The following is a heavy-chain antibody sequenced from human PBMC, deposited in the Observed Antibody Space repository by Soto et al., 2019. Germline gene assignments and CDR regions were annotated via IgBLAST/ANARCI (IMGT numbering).Heavy chain of an antibody. Sequence: QVQLVQSGAEVKKPGASVKVSCKASGYTFTSYGISWVRQAPGQGLEWMGWISAYNGNTNYAQKLQGRVTMTTDTSTSTSYMELRSLRSDDTAVYYCARDYSSGWPGYYYYGMDVWGQGTTVTVSS. CDR2: ISAYNGNT. CDR3: ARDYSSGWPGYYYYGMDV. CDR1: GYTFTSYG. D-gene: IGHD6-19*01. J-gene: IGHJ6*02. V-gene: IGHV1-18*04.